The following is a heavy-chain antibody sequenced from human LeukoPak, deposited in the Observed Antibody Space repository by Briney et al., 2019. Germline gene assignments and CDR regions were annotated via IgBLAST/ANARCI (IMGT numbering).Heavy chain of an antibody. V-gene: IGHV4-59*12. CDR3: ARDRGGSYSSDAFDI. D-gene: IGHD1-26*01. CDR1: GGSISSYY. Sequence: SETLSLTCTVSGGSISSYYWSWIRQPPGKGLEWIGYIYYSGSTNYNPSLKSRVTISVDKSKNQFSLKLSSVTAADTAVYYCARDRGGSYSSDAFDIWGQGTMVTVSS. J-gene: IGHJ3*02. CDR2: IYYSGST.